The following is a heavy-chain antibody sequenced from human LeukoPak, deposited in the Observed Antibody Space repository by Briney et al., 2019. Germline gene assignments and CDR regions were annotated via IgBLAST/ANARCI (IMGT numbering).Heavy chain of an antibody. D-gene: IGHD5-24*01. J-gene: IGHJ4*02. V-gene: IGHV1-18*01. Sequence: ASVKVSCKASGYTFTSYGISWVRQAPGQGLEWMGWISAYNGNTNYAQKLQGRVTMTTDTSTSTAYMELRSLRSDDTAVYYCARERGGDGYSEFDYWGQGTLVTVSS. CDR2: ISAYNGNT. CDR1: GYTFTSYG. CDR3: ARERGGDGYSEFDY.